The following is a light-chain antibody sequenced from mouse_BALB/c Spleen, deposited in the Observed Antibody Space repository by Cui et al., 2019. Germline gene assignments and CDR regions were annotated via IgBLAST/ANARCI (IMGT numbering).Light chain of an antibody. J-gene: IGKJ5*01. CDR2: LTS. V-gene: IGKV4-68*01. CDR1: SSVSY. CDR3: QQWSSNPLT. Sequence: VLTQSPALMSASPGEKVTMTCSASSSVSYMYWYQQKPRSSPKPWIYLTSNLASGVPARFSGSGSGTSYSLTISSREAEDAATYYCQQWSSNPLTFGAGTKLELK.